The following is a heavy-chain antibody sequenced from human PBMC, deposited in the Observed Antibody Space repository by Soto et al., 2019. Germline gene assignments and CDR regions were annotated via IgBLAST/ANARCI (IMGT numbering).Heavy chain of an antibody. Sequence: QVQLVQSGAEVKKPGSSVKVSCKASGGTFSSYAISWVRQAPGQGREWMGGIIPIFGTANYAQKFQGRVTITADESTSTAYMELSSLRSEDTAVYYCARGRRTAMVKKFAFDIWGQGTMVTVSS. J-gene: IGHJ3*02. V-gene: IGHV1-69*01. CDR1: GGTFSSYA. D-gene: IGHD5-18*01. CDR2: IIPIFGTA. CDR3: ARGRRTAMVKKFAFDI.